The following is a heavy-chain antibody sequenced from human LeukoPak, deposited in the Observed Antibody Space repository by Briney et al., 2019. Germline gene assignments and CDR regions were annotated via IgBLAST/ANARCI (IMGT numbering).Heavy chain of an antibody. D-gene: IGHD3-10*01. CDR2: ISGSGGST. V-gene: IGHV3-23*01. Sequence: GGSLRLSCAASGFTFSSYAMSWVRQAPGKGLEWVSAISGSGGSTYYADSVKGRFTISRDNSKNTLYLQMNGLRAEDTAVYYCAKDLRITMVRGAFDIWGQGTMVTVSS. CDR3: AKDLRITMVRGAFDI. CDR1: GFTFSSYA. J-gene: IGHJ3*02.